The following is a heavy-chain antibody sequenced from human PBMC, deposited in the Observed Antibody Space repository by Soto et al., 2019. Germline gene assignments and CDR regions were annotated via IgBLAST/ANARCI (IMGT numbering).Heavy chain of an antibody. J-gene: IGHJ3*02. Sequence: SETLSLTCTVSGGSISSGGYYWSWIRQHPGKGLEWIGYIYYSGSTYYNPSLKSRVTISVDTSKNQFSLKLSSVTAADTAVYYCALERPIVVVPAAIEQDYDFWSGYFGAFDIWGQGTMVTVSS. D-gene: IGHD2-2*02. CDR2: IYYSGST. CDR3: ALERPIVVVPAAIEQDYDFWSGYFGAFDI. V-gene: IGHV4-31*03. CDR1: GGSISSGGYY.